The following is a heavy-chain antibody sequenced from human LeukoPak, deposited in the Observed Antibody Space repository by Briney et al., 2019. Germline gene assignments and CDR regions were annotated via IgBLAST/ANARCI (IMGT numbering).Heavy chain of an antibody. CDR2: INPGDSDP. CDR3: ARHGVGSSWFGFDY. J-gene: IGHJ4*02. Sequence: GESRKISCQASGYTFNTYWIGWVRQMPGKGLEWMGIINPGDSDPRYSPSFQGRATISADRSISTAYLQWSSLKASDTAMYYCARHGVGSSWFGFDYWGQGTLVTVSS. CDR1: GYTFNTYW. D-gene: IGHD6-13*01. V-gene: IGHV5-51*01.